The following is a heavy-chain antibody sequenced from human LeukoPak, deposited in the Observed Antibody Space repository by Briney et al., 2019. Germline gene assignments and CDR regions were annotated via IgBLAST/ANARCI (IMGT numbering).Heavy chain of an antibody. V-gene: IGHV4-34*01. J-gene: IGHJ6*03. D-gene: IGHD1-26*01. CDR1: GGSFSGYY. Sequence: PSETLSLTCAVYGGSFSGYYWSWIRQPPGKGLEWIGEINHSGSTNYNPSLKSRVTISVDTSKNQFSLKLSSVTAADTAVYYCARTRVGAISHYYYYYYMDVWGKGTTVTVSS. CDR2: INHSGST. CDR3: ARTRVGAISHYYYYYYMDV.